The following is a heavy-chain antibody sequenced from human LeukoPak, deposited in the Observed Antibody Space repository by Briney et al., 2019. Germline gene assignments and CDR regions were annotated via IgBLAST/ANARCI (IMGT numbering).Heavy chain of an antibody. D-gene: IGHD3-22*01. Sequence: SETLSLTCTVSGGSISSYYWSWIRQPPGKGLEXXXXIYYSGSTNYNPSLKSRVAISVDTSKNQFSLNLSSVTAADTAVYYCATALDSSGYNGDAFDIWGQGTRVTVSS. CDR3: ATALDSSGYNGDAFDI. CDR2: IYYSGST. J-gene: IGHJ3*02. CDR1: GGSISSYY. V-gene: IGHV4-59*01.